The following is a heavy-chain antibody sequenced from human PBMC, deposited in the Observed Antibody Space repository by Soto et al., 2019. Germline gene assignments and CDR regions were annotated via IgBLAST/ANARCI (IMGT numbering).Heavy chain of an antibody. Sequence: PGESLKISCKGSGYSFTSYWIGWVRQMPGKGLEWMGIIYPGDSDTRYSPSFQGQVTISADKSISTAYLQWSSLKASDTAMYYCARAGYCISTSCYPPDYWGQGTLVTV. D-gene: IGHD2-2*01. V-gene: IGHV5-51*01. J-gene: IGHJ4*02. CDR3: ARAGYCISTSCYPPDY. CDR2: IYPGDSDT. CDR1: GYSFTSYW.